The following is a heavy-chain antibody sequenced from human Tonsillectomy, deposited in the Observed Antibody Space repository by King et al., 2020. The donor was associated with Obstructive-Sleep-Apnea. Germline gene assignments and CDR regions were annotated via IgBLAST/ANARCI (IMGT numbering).Heavy chain of an antibody. CDR2: IYCGGAT. Sequence: QLQESGPGLVKPSETLSLTCTVSGGSISVYYWSWIRQPPGKGPEWIGYIYCGGATNYNPSLKRRVTISVDTSKSQFSLKLRSVTAADTAAYNCARGGGYYDSWGQGTLVSVSS. CDR3: ARGGGYYDS. J-gene: IGHJ4*02. CDR1: GGSISVYY. V-gene: IGHV4-59*01. D-gene: IGHD3-16*01.